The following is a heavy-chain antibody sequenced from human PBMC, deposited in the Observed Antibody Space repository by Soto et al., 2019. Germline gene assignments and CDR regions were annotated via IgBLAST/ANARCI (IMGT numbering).Heavy chain of an antibody. D-gene: IGHD3-22*01. CDR2: IIPIFGTA. J-gene: IGHJ4*02. V-gene: IGHV1-69*13. Sequence: GASVKVSCKASGGTFSSYAISWVRQAPGQGLEWMGGIIPIFGTANYAQKFQGRVTITADESTSTAYMELSSLRSEDTAVYYCAITPYYYDSSGYYYLEYFDYWSQGTLVTVSS. CDR1: GGTFSSYA. CDR3: AITPYYYDSSGYYYLEYFDY.